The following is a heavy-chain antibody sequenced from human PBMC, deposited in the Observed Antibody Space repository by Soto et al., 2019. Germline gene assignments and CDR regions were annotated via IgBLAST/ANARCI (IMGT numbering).Heavy chain of an antibody. J-gene: IGHJ5*02. Sequence: PGGSLRLSCAASGFTFSDYYVSWIRQAPGKGLEWVSYISSSGSTIYYADSVKGRFTISRDNAKNSLYLQMNSLRAEDTAVYYCASAGWLRLRRAWFDVWGQGTLVTVSS. CDR2: ISSSGSTI. CDR1: GFTFSDYY. CDR3: ASAGWLRLRRAWFDV. V-gene: IGHV3-11*01. D-gene: IGHD5-12*01.